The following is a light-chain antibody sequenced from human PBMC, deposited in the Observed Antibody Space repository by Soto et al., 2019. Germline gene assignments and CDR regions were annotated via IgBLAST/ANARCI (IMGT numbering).Light chain of an antibody. Sequence: EIAVTQSPATLSVSPGERATLSCRASHIINNNFACYHQRPGQAPRLLVYAAATSATGIPARFSGSGSGTEFTLTISSLKSEDFALYYCTQFNYWPETFVQGLKLEI. V-gene: IGKV3-15*01. CDR1: HIINNN. J-gene: IGKJ1*01. CDR2: AAA. CDR3: TQFNYWPET.